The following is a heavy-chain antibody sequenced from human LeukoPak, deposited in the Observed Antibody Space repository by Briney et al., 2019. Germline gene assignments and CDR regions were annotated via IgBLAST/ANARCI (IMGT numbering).Heavy chain of an antibody. CDR3: ARLGHYDFWNGDY. Sequence: ASVKVSCTPSVYTFTDYYMHWVRQAPGQGLEWMGWINPNSGGTDYAQKVQGRVTMTRDTSISTAYMELSRLRSDDTAVYYCARLGHYDFWNGDYWGQGTLVTVSS. CDR1: VYTFTDYY. V-gene: IGHV1-2*02. J-gene: IGHJ4*02. D-gene: IGHD3-3*01. CDR2: INPNSGGT.